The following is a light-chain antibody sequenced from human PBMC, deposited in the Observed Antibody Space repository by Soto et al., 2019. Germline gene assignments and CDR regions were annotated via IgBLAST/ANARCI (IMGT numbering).Light chain of an antibody. V-gene: IGLV2-23*02. CDR3: CSYVGSSILM. CDR1: RSDVGLYNL. Sequence: QSALTQPASVSGSPGQSITISCTGTRSDVGLYNLVSWYQQLPGTAPKLIIYEVNERPSGISDRFSGSKSGNTASLTISGLQDEDEADYYCCSYVGSSILMFGGGTKLTVL. J-gene: IGLJ3*02. CDR2: EVN.